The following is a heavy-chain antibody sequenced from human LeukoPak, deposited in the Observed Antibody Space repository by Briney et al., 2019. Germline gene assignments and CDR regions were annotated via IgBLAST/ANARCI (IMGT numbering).Heavy chain of an antibody. Sequence: SETLSLTCTVSGGSISSYYWSWIRQPPGKGLEWIGYIYYSGSTNYNPSLKSRVTISVDTSKNQFSLQLNSVTPEDTAVYYCARGQYSRLDYWGQGTLVTVSS. D-gene: IGHD5-18*01. CDR3: ARGQYSRLDY. J-gene: IGHJ4*02. CDR1: GGSISSYY. CDR2: IYYSGST. V-gene: IGHV4-59*12.